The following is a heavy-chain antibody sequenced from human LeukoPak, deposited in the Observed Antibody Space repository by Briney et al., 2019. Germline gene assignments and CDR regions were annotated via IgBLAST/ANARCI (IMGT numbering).Heavy chain of an antibody. V-gene: IGHV4-61*02. Sequence: PSETLSLTCTVSGDSISSGSYYWSWIRQPAGKGLEWIGRIYTSGSTNYNPSLKSRVTISVDTSKNQFSLKLTSVTAADTAVYYCARGVGLTQGGAFDFWGQGTLVTVSS. CDR1: GDSISSGSYY. CDR3: ARGVGLTQGGAFDF. D-gene: IGHD3-16*01. J-gene: IGHJ4*02. CDR2: IYTSGST.